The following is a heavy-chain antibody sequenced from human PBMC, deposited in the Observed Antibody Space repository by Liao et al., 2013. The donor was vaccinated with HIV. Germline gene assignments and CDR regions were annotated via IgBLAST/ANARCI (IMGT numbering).Heavy chain of an antibody. J-gene: IGHJ4*02. CDR2: INHSGST. CDR3: ARIGVVVPGDY. Sequence: QVQLQQWGAGLLKPSETLSLTCAVYGGSFSGYYWSWIRQPPGRGLEWIGEINHSGSTNYNPSLKSRVTISVDTSKNQFSLKLSSVTAADTAVYYCARIGVVVPGDYWGQGTLVTVSS. D-gene: IGHD2-2*01. V-gene: IGHV4-34*01. CDR1: GGSFSGYY.